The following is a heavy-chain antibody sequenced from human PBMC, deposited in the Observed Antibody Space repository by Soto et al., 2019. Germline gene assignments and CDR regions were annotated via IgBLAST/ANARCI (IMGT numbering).Heavy chain of an antibody. J-gene: IGHJ6*03. CDR1: GYTFTSYA. CDR2: INAGNGNT. D-gene: IGHD2-15*01. Sequence: QVQLVQSGAEVKKPGASVKVSCKASGYTFTSYAMHWVRQAPGQRLEWMGWINAGNGNTKYSQKFQGRVTITRDTSACTAYMELSSLRSEDTAVYYCARGPGLLTYYYMDVWGKGTTVTVSS. CDR3: ARGPGLLTYYYMDV. V-gene: IGHV1-3*01.